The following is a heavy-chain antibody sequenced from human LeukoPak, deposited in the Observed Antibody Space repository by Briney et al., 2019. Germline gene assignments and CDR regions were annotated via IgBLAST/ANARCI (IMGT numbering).Heavy chain of an antibody. V-gene: IGHV4-4*02. D-gene: IGHD1-26*01. CDR1: GGSISTSNW. J-gene: IGHJ4*02. CDR2: IYRSGST. CDR3: GSGDYYYFDY. Sequence: SGTLSLTCAVSGGSISTSNWWSWVRQPPGKGLEWIGEIYRSGSTNYNPSLKSRVTISVDKSNDHFSLKLTSVTAAVTAVYYCGSGDYYYFDYWGQGTLVTVSS.